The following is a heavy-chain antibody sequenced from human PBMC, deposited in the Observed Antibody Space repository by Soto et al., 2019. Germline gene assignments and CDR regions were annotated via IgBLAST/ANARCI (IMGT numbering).Heavy chain of an antibody. CDR3: AKDRAHYNWNYIYYFDY. D-gene: IGHD1-7*01. J-gene: IGHJ4*02. Sequence: GGSLRLSCAASGFTFSSYAMSWVRQAPGKGLEWVSAISGSGGSTYYADSVKGRFTISRDNSKNTLYLQMNSLRAEDTAVYYCAKDRAHYNWNYIYYFDYWGQGTLVTVSS. V-gene: IGHV3-23*01. CDR2: ISGSGGST. CDR1: GFTFSSYA.